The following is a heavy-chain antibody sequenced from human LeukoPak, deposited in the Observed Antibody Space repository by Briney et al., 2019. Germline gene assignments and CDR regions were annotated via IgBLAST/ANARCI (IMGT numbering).Heavy chain of an antibody. CDR3: ARGGRGAYYDSSGYYLYYFDY. D-gene: IGHD3-22*01. CDR2: INTNTGNP. V-gene: IGHV7-4-1*02. CDR1: GYTFTSYA. J-gene: IGHJ4*02. Sequence: ASVKVSCKASGYTFTSYAMNWVRQAPGQGLEWMGWINTNTGNPTYAQGFTGRFVFSLDTSVSTAYLQISSLKAEDTAVYYCARGGRGAYYDSSGYYLYYFDYWGQGILVLVSS.